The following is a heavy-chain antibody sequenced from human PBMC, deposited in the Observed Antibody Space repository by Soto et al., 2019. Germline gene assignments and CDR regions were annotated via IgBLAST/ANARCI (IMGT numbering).Heavy chain of an antibody. V-gene: IGHV5-51*01. D-gene: IGHD5-18*01. CDR2: ICPGDSDT. Sequence: PGESLKISCQVSGYSFTSYWIGWVRQMPGKGPEWMGIICPGDSDTRYSPSFQGQVTISADKSISTAYLQWSSLKASDTAMYYCARRRYSYGYFFDYWGQGTLVTVSS. CDR3: ARRRYSYGYFFDY. J-gene: IGHJ4*02. CDR1: GYSFTSYW.